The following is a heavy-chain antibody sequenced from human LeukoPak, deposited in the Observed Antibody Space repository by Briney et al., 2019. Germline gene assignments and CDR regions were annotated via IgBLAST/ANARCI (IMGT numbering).Heavy chain of an antibody. D-gene: IGHD6-13*01. CDR2: IWYGGSYK. J-gene: IGHJ4*02. Sequence: GGSLRLSCAASGFTFFNYGMHWVRQAPGKGLDWVAVIWYGGSYKYYADSVRGRFTISRDNSKDTLYLHMGSLRAEDTAIYYCAKVVQYTASTGTGLDYWGRGTLVTVSS. CDR1: GFTFFNYG. V-gene: IGHV3-33*06. CDR3: AKVVQYTASTGTGLDY.